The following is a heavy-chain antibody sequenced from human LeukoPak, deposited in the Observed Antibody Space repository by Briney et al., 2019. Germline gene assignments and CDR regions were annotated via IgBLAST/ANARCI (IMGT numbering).Heavy chain of an antibody. CDR1: GYTFSNYD. D-gene: IGHD2-21*01. J-gene: IGHJ3*01. V-gene: IGHV1-8*01. Sequence: ASLKVSCNASGYTFSNYDINWVRQATGRGLERMGWMSPRGGDTGYAQTFQGRITMTRDNTISTAYLELNSMRSEETAVYYCARTKLGDCDGECETDAFDFWGQGTTVTVSS. CDR2: MSPRGGDT. CDR3: ARTKLGDCDGECETDAFDF.